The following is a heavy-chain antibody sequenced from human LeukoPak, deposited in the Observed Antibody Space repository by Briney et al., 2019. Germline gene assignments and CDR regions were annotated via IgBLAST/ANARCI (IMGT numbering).Heavy chain of an antibody. Sequence: GGSLRLSCAASGFTFSNHWMHWVRQVPGKGPVWVSRVDGGGRSTSYAGSVKGRFSISRDNAKSTLYLQMNSLIVEDMAVYYCARGPGSSGGAYVGDYWGHGTLVTVSS. D-gene: IGHD6-19*01. J-gene: IGHJ4*01. CDR3: ARGPGSSGGAYVGDY. CDR2: VDGGGRST. V-gene: IGHV3-74*01. CDR1: GFTFSNHW.